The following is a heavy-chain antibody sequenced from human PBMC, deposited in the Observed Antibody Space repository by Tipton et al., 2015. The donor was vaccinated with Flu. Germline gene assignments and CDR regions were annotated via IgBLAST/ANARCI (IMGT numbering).Heavy chain of an antibody. CDR1: GGSISSYY. D-gene: IGHD3-10*01. V-gene: IGHV4-4*07. CDR2: IYTSGST. J-gene: IGHJ4*02. CDR3: AKDLWFGESPVAVFDY. Sequence: GLVKPSETLSLTCTVSGGSISSYYWSWIRQPAGKGLEWIGRIYTSGSTNYNPSLKGRVTMSVDTSKNQFSLKLSSVTAADTAVYYCAKDLWFGESPVAVFDYWGQGTLVTVSS.